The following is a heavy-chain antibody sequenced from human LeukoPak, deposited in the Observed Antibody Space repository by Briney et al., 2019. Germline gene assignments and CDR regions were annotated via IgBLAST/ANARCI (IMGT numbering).Heavy chain of an antibody. Sequence: GGSLRLSCAASGFTFSDYYMSWIRQAPGKGLEWVSSIGSFSLNIHYADSVRGRLTISRDNAKNSLYLQMNSLRAEDTAVYYCARERSGSYYYGMDVWGQGTTVIVSS. CDR2: IGSFSLNI. J-gene: IGHJ6*02. D-gene: IGHD3-10*01. CDR1: GFTFSDYY. V-gene: IGHV3-11*06. CDR3: ARERSGSYYYGMDV.